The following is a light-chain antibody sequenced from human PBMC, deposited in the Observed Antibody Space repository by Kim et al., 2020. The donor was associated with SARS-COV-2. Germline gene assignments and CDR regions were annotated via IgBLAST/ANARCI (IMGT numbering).Light chain of an antibody. V-gene: IGLV2-14*04. J-gene: IGLJ1*01. CDR3: SSHTTSSTYV. CDR2: GVS. CDR1: SSYFGYYNS. Sequence: GHAHTIYLSGTSSYFGYYNSVSWYQPPPGTAPTLIMYGVSERASGVSNRFSGSQSGNTASLTISGLRAEDEADYYCSSHTTSSTYVFGSGTKVTVL.